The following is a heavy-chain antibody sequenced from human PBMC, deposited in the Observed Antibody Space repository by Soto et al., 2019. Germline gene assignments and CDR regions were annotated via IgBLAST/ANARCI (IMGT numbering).Heavy chain of an antibody. V-gene: IGHV4-31*01. CDR1: GGSISSGNYY. CDR3: ASGGGQLVREEYYCVY. CDR2: IYYSGTT. D-gene: IGHD6-6*01. Sequence: QVQLQESGPGLVKPSQTLSLTCTVSGGSISSGNYYWSWIRQHPGTGLEWIGYIYYSGTTYATPSLKSQVTMSTVTSKIHCSLKLGSVIAADTAVTLCASGGGQLVREEYYCVYWGQGALVTASS. J-gene: IGHJ4*02.